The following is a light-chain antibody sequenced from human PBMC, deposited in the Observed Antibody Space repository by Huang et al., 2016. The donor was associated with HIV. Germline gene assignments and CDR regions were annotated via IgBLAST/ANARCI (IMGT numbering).Light chain of an antibody. V-gene: IGKV3-15*01. CDR1: RSITTN. Sequence: DIVMTQSPAILSVSPGERATLSCRASRSITTNLAWYQHKPGQAPRLLVYGASTRATDIPGRFSGSGSGTECTLTISRLQSEDLAVYYCQQYNDWPSTWTFGQGTNVEIK. J-gene: IGKJ1*01. CDR2: GAS. CDR3: QQYNDWPSTWT.